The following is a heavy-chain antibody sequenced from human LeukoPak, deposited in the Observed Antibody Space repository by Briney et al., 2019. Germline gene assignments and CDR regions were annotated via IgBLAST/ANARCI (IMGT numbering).Heavy chain of an antibody. CDR1: GFTFCSYE. CDR3: ARDLSDSSKAY. V-gene: IGHV3-48*03. CDR2: ISSSGSTI. D-gene: IGHD3-22*01. J-gene: IGHJ4*02. Sequence: GGSLRLSCAASGFTFCSYEMNWVRQAPGKGLEWVSYISSSGSTIYYADSVKGRFTISRDNAKNSLYLQMNSLRAEDTAVYYCARDLSDSSKAYWGQGTLVTASS.